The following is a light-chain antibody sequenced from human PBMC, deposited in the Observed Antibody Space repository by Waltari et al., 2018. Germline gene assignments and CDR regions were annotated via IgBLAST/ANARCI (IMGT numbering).Light chain of an antibody. J-gene: IGLJ1*01. V-gene: IGLV2-14*01. CDR1: YSDVGAYDF. Sequence: QSALPQPASVSGSPGQSITLSCSGTYSDVGAYDFVSWYQQHPGKAPHLIIYEVSNRPSGISNRFSASKSGNTASLTISGLQAEDEADYYCSSYTTSSAPGVFGTGTRVTVL. CDR3: SSYTTSSAPGV. CDR2: EVS.